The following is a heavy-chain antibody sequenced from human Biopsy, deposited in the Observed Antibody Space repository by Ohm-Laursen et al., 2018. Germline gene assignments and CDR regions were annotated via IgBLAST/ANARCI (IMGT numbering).Heavy chain of an antibody. CDR1: GYNFPTHY. D-gene: IGHD1-1*01. V-gene: IGHV1-46*01. CDR3: ARAKLEPVYYYYGMDV. J-gene: IGHJ6*02. Sequence: ASVKVSCKASGYNFPTHYMHWVRQAPGQGLEWMAMINPRSGSTFYAQKFQDRVTMTRDTSTSTVYMELSSLRSDDTAVYYCARAKLEPVYYYYGMDVWGQGTTVTVS. CDR2: INPRSGST.